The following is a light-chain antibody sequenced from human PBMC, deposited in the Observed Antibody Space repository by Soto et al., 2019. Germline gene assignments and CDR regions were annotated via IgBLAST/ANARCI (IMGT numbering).Light chain of an antibody. CDR3: LRDFKYPNT. V-gene: IGKV1-6*01. CDR2: GAS. Sequence: AIHLTQSPSSLSASVGGRVNISCRASRGIRNVLAWYQHAPGKDPKLLIYGASILHSGVASRISGRGAGTVFTLTISILLPEDVATYYCLRDFKYPNTFGQGTRLDIK. J-gene: IGKJ5*01. CDR1: RGIRNV.